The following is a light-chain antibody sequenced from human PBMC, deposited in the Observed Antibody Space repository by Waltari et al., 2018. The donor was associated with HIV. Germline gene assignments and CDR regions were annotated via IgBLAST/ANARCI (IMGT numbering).Light chain of an antibody. CDR3: ASHSTYTLLYV. Sequence: QSALTQTASVSGSLGQSINISCSGLSIALGHRHFVSWYPQHPAPVPRVIIYYVNNRPSGVSSRFSGSKSGATASLTISGLQAEDEAVYYCASHSTYTLLYVFGSGTELTVL. J-gene: IGLJ1*01. V-gene: IGLV2-14*03. CDR1: SIALGHRHF. CDR2: YVN.